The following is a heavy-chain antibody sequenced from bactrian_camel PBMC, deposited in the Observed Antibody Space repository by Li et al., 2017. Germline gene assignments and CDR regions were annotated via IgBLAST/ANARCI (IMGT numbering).Heavy chain of an antibody. CDR2: IATTDEVP. CDR1: TDISYSLLS. Sequence: HVQLVESGGGSVEAGGSLTLSCAASTDISYSLLSMAWFRQRPGKAREGVANIATTDEVPTYGDSVKGRFTVYLDNAKTTVYLQMNRLEPEDTAIYYCATRRSWWACSWSAAAPTLADFDYWGQGTQVTVS. J-gene: IGHJ6*01. V-gene: IGHV3S53*01. CDR3: ATRRSWWACSWSAAAPTLADFDY. D-gene: IGHD6*01.